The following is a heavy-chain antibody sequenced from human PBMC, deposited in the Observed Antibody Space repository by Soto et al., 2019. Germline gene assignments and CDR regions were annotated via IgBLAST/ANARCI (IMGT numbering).Heavy chain of an antibody. CDR1: GGTFSSYA. Sequence: GASVKVSCKAFGGTFSSYAICWVRQAPGQGLEWMGGIIPMFDSTNYAQKFQGRVTITADESTSTAFMELSSLRSEDTAVYYCARRVVVTSVRDTAYYYYGLDVWGQGTTVTVSS. CDR3: ARRVVVTSVRDTAYYYYGLDV. V-gene: IGHV1-69*13. D-gene: IGHD2-21*02. J-gene: IGHJ6*02. CDR2: IIPMFDST.